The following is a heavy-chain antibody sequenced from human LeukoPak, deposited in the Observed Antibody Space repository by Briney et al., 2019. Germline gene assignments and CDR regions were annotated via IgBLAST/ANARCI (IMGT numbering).Heavy chain of an antibody. CDR2: ISGSGNII. Sequence: PGGSLRLSCAASGFTFSSYEMNWVRQAPGKGLEWVSYISGSGNIIYADFVKGRFTISRDNAKNSVYLQMDSLRAEDTAVYYCARRHDSLGVYSCDYWGQGTQVTVSS. V-gene: IGHV3-48*03. J-gene: IGHJ4*02. D-gene: IGHD2-15*01. CDR3: ARRHDSLGVYSCDY. CDR1: GFTFSSYE.